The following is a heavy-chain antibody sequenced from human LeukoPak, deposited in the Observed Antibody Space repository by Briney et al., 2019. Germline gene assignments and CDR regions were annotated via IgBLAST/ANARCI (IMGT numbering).Heavy chain of an antibody. CDR3: ASLSHCTRASCFTSFVDS. Sequence: PSETLSLTCTVSGGSITSCENYWGWIRQPPGKGLEWIGHISYSGGPYDNPSLTSRVSISVDTSKNQFSLKLTSVTAADTAVYSGASLSHCTRASCFTSFVDSWGQGTPVTVS. V-gene: IGHV4-39*07. D-gene: IGHD2-2*02. CDR1: GGSITSCENY. CDR2: ISYSGGP. J-gene: IGHJ5*01.